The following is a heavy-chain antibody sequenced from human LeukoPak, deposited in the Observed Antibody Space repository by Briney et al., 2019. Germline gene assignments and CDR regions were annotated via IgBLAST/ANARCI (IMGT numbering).Heavy chain of an antibody. CDR2: INPNSGGT. V-gene: IGHV1-2*02. J-gene: IGHJ6*03. CDR3: ARVTGYCTSGVCYDYYYYYMDV. Sequence: GASVKVSCKASGYTFTGYYMHWVRQAPGQGLEWMGWINPNSGGTNYAQKFQGRVTMTRDTSISTAYMELSRLRSDDTAVYYCARVTGYCTSGVCYDYYYYYMDVWGKGTTVTVSS. D-gene: IGHD2-8*01. CDR1: GYTFTGYY.